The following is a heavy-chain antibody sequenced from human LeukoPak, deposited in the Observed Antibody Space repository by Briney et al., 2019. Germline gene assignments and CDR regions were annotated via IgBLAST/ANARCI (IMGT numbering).Heavy chain of an antibody. CDR1: GGTFSSYA. V-gene: IGHV1-3*04. Sequence: ASVKVSCKASGGTFSSYAMHWVRQAPGERLEWMGWINTGKGNTKYSQKFQGRVTITMDTSAGTAYMELSSLRSEDTAVYYCARDHVVGLAPFDPWGQGTLVTVSS. CDR3: ARDHVVGLAPFDP. J-gene: IGHJ5*02. D-gene: IGHD2-15*01. CDR2: INTGKGNT.